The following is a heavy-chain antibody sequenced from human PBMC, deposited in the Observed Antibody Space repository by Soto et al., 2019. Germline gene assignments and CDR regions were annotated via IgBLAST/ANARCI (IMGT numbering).Heavy chain of an antibody. D-gene: IGHD2-21*02. CDR1: GVSVSSGSFY. CDR3: ASGATVTQCDY. Sequence: QVQLQESGPGLVKPSETLSLTCTVSGVSVSSGSFYWAWIRQPPGKGLEWIGFGSYSGTTNYNPSLKSRVTISVDTARSQISLKVSSLTAADTAVYSCASGATVTQCDYWGQGTLVTVSS. CDR2: GSYSGTT. J-gene: IGHJ4*02. V-gene: IGHV4-61*01.